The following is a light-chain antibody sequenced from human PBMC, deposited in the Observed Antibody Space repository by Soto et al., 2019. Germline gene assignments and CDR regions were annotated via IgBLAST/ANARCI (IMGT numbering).Light chain of an antibody. V-gene: IGKV3-15*01. Sequence: DIVMTQSPATLSVSPGERATLSCRASQSVSSNLAWYQQKPGQAPRLLLYGASARATGIPARFSGSGSGTEFTLTISSLQSEDFAVYYCQQYNNWPQTFGQGTKMEI. CDR1: QSVSSN. CDR3: QQYNNWPQT. CDR2: GAS. J-gene: IGKJ1*01.